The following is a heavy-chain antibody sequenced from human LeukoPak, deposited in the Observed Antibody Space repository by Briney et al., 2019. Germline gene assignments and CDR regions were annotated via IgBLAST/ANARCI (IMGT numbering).Heavy chain of an antibody. CDR2: ISYDGSNK. CDR1: GFTFSSYA. J-gene: IGHJ3*01. CDR3: ARDLYSSATDLYSSAWTGAFDV. D-gene: IGHD6-19*01. V-gene: IGHV3-30-3*01. Sequence: GGSLRLSCAASGFTFSSYAMHWVRQAPGKGLEWVAVISYDGSNKYYADSVKGRFTISRDNSKNTLYLQMNSLRADDTAVYFCARDLYSSATDLYSSAWTGAFDVWGQGTMVTVSS.